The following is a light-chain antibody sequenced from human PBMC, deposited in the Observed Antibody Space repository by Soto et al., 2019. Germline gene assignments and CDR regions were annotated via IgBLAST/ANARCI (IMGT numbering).Light chain of an antibody. CDR2: DAY. Sequence: DIQITQSPSTLSGSVGDRVTITCQASHDIGNSLNWYQDKPGQPPKLVIYDAYNLETGVPSTFSGNGYGTDFTFTISSLRPEDIATYYCQKSDHLPLFGPGTKVDI. CDR1: HDIGNS. V-gene: IGKV1-33*01. J-gene: IGKJ3*01. CDR3: QKSDHLPL.